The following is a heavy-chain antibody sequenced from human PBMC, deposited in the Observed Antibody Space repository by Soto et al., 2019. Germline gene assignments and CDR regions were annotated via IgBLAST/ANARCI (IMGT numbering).Heavy chain of an antibody. Sequence: ASVKVSCKASGYSFTSYGISWLRQAPGQGLEWMGWVSAYNGHTNYAQKFQGRVTMTTDTSPTTAFMELRSLGSDDTAVYFCARDTGAETTPFEYWGQGTPVTVSS. CDR2: VSAYNGHT. CDR3: ARDTGAETTPFEY. V-gene: IGHV1-18*01. J-gene: IGHJ4*02. CDR1: GYSFTSYG. D-gene: IGHD2-15*01.